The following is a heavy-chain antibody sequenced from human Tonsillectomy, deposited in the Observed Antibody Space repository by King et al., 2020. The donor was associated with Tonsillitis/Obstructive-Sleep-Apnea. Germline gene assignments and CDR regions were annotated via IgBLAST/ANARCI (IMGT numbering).Heavy chain of an antibody. J-gene: IGHJ3*02. D-gene: IGHD6-13*01. CDR3: ARDPSSSLSSYAFDI. V-gene: IGHV3-74*01. CDR1: GFTFSSYW. CDR2: INSDGSST. Sequence: VQLVESGGGLVQPGGSLRLSCAASGFTFSSYWMHWVRQAPGKGLVWVSRINSDGSSTSYADSVKGRFTISRDNAKNTLYLQMNSLRAEDTAVYYCARDPSSSLSSYAFDIWGQGTMVTVSS.